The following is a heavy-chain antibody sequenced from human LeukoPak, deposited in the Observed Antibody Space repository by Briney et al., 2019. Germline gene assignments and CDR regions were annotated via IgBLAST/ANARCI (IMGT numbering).Heavy chain of an antibody. V-gene: IGHV4-59*01. CDR1: GVSISSYY. J-gene: IGHJ4*02. CDR3: ARGYFDWLTDY. Sequence: PSQTLSLTCTVSGVSISSYYWSWIRQPPGKGLEWLGYIYYSGSTNYNPSLKSRVTISVDTSKNQLSLKLSSVTAADTAVYYCARGYFDWLTDYWGQGTLVTVSS. D-gene: IGHD3-9*01. CDR2: IYYSGST.